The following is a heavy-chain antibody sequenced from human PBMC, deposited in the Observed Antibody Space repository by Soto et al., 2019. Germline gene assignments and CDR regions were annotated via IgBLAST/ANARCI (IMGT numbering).Heavy chain of an antibody. CDR2: ISHDGSKK. V-gene: IGHV3-30*18. Sequence: QVQLVESGGGVVQPGRSLRLSCAASGFPLSSYGMHWVRKAPDRGLEWVAAISHDGSKKDYADSVTGRFTISRDNSKNTLYLEMNSLRAEDTAVYYCAKGREQNLVRIGLDVWGQGTTVTVSS. D-gene: IGHD6-13*01. CDR3: AKGREQNLVRIGLDV. CDR1: GFPLSSYG. J-gene: IGHJ6*02.